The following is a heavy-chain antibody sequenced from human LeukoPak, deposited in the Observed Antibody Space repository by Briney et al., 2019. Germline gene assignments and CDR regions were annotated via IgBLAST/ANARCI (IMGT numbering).Heavy chain of an antibody. D-gene: IGHD3-3*01. Sequence: GGSLRLSCAASGFTFSNSGMHWVRQAPGKGLEWVSFLRYDGSSKFYTDSVQGRFTISRDNSKNTLYLQMNSLRAEDTAVYYCARDKKVLRFLEWQFRGYYYYMDVWGKGTTVTVSS. CDR2: LRYDGSSK. J-gene: IGHJ6*03. V-gene: IGHV3-30*02. CDR1: GFTFSNSG. CDR3: ARDKKVLRFLEWQFRGYYYYMDV.